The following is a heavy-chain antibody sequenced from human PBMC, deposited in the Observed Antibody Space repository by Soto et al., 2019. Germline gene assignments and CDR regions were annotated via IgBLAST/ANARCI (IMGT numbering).Heavy chain of an antibody. Sequence: QVQLKESGPGLLKPSETLSLTCTVSGGSISSYYWSWIRQPAGKGLEWIGRIYTSGSTNYNPSINSRATMSVDTSKNHCSLNLSSVTAADTAVYYCARACSSTRRDGVFEYWGQGTLVTVS. V-gene: IGHV4-4*07. D-gene: IGHD2-2*01. CDR1: GGSISSYY. CDR3: ARACSSTRRDGVFEY. CDR2: IYTSGST. J-gene: IGHJ4*02.